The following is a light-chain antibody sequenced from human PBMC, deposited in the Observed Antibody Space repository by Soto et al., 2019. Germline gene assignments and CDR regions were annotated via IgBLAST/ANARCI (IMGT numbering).Light chain of an antibody. J-gene: IGLJ2*01. V-gene: IGLV1-51*01. CDR2: DNN. CDR3: GTWDNSLGSGV. Sequence: QSVLTQPPSVSAAPGQKVTISCSGSTSNIGNNYVSWYQQFPRTAPKLLIYDNNKRPSGIPDRFSASRSGTSATLGITGLQAGDEAHYYCGTWDNSLGSGVFGGGTKLTVL. CDR1: TSNIGNNY.